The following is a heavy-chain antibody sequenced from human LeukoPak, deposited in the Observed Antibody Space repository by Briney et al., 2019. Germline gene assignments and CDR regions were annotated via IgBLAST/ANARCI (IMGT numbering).Heavy chain of an antibody. CDR3: ARGAAGSDAFDI. Sequence: ASVKVSCKASGYTFTSYDINWVRQATGQGREWMGWMNPNSGNTGYAQKFQGRVTMTRNTSISTAYMELSSLRSEDTAVYYCARGAAGSDAFDIWGQGTMVTVSS. J-gene: IGHJ3*02. CDR1: GYTFTSYD. V-gene: IGHV1-8*01. D-gene: IGHD6-25*01. CDR2: MNPNSGNT.